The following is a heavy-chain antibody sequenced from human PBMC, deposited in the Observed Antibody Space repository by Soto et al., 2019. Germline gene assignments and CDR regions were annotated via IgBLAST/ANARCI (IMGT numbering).Heavy chain of an antibody. V-gene: IGHV3-30-3*01. CDR1: GFTFSSYA. CDR2: ISYDGSNK. CDR3: AREEGDSSSWYFDY. J-gene: IGHJ4*02. D-gene: IGHD6-13*01. Sequence: QVQLVESGGGVVQPGRSLRLSCAASGFTFSSYAMHWVRQAPGKGLEWVAVISYDGSNKYYADSVKGRFTISRDNSKNTLYLQMNSLRAEDTVVYYCAREEGDSSSWYFDYWGQGTLVTVSS.